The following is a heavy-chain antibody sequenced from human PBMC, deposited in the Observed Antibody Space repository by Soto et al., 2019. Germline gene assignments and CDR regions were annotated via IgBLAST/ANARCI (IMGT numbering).Heavy chain of an antibody. Sequence: QVQLVQSGAEVKKPGSSVKVSCKASGGTFSSYGVTWVRQAPGQGLEWMGGIIPIIGTAKYAQKFQGRVTITADESTGTASMGLSSLRSEDTAVYYCARELKEPGSYYYYGLDVWGKGTTVTVSS. CDR2: IIPIIGTA. J-gene: IGHJ6*04. CDR3: ARELKEPGSYYYYGLDV. D-gene: IGHD3-10*01. CDR1: GGTFSSYG. V-gene: IGHV1-69*01.